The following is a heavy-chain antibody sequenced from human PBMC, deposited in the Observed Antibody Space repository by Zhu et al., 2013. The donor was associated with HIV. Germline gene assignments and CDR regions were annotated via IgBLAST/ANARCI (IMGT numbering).Heavy chain of an antibody. Sequence: QVQLVQSGAEVKKPGSSVTVSCKASGGTLTTSTVSWVRQAPGKGLEWMGRITPVLDTTTYAQNFQGRVTITADKSTSTLYMELSSLRSEDTAVYYCARDKGTYDGFQHWGQGTLVTVSS. CDR2: ITPVLDTT. V-gene: IGHV1-69*08. J-gene: IGHJ1*01. CDR1: GGTLTTST. CDR3: ARDKGTYDGFQH. D-gene: IGHD1-1*01.